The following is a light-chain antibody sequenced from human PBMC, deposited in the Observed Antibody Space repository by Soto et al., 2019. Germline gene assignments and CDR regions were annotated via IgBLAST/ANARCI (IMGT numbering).Light chain of an antibody. Sequence: QSVLTQPPSASGSPGQSVTISCTGTSSDVGAYPYVSWYQHHPGNAPKLMIFEVTKRPSGVPDRFSGSKSGNTASLTVSGLQAEDEAYYYCSSYAGSNNFYGFGTGTKVTVL. CDR2: EVT. V-gene: IGLV2-8*01. CDR3: SSYAGSNNFYG. CDR1: SSDVGAYPY. J-gene: IGLJ1*01.